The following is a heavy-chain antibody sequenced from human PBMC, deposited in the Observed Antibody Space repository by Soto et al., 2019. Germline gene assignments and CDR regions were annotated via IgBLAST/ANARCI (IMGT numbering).Heavy chain of an antibody. Sequence: QVQLQQWGAGLLKPSETLSLTCAVYGGSFSGYYWSWIRQPPGKGLEWIGDINHTGSTNYNPSLKSRVTIXXDTSKNQFSLKLSSVTAADTAVYYCARGWGRIFDYWGQGTLVTVSS. V-gene: IGHV4-34*01. D-gene: IGHD7-27*01. J-gene: IGHJ4*02. CDR2: INHTGST. CDR1: GGSFSGYY. CDR3: ARGWGRIFDY.